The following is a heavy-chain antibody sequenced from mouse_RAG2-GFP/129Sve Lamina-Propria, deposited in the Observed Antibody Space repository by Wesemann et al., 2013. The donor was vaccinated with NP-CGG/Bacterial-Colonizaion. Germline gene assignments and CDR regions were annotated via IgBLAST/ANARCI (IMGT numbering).Heavy chain of an antibody. CDR1: GFTFSSYA. J-gene: IGHJ3*01. Sequence: ESGGGLVKPGGSLKLSCAASGFTFSSYAMSWVRQTPEKRLEWVAYISSGGGNTYYPDSVKGRFTISRDNAKNTLYLQMSSLRSEDTALYYCARHDGAWFAYWGPRGLWSLSLQ. D-gene: IGHD2-3*01. V-gene: IGHV5-9*01. CDR3: ARHDGAWFAY. CDR2: ISSGGGNT.